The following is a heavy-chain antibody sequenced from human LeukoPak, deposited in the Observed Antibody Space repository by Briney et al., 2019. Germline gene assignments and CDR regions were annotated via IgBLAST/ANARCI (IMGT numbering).Heavy chain of an antibody. Sequence: ASVKVSCKASGGTFSSYAISRVRQAPGQGLEWMGGIIPIFGTANYAQKFQGRVTITTDESTSTAYMELSSLRSEDTAVYYCARGTYHYDSSGYYSCYFDYWGQGTLVTVSS. CDR1: GGTFSSYA. CDR3: ARGTYHYDSSGYYSCYFDY. CDR2: IIPIFGTA. V-gene: IGHV1-69*05. J-gene: IGHJ4*02. D-gene: IGHD3-22*01.